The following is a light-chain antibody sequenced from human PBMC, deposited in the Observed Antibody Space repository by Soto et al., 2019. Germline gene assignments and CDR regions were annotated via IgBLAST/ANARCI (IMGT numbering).Light chain of an antibody. V-gene: IGLV2-8*01. Sequence: QSALTQPPSASGSPGQSVTISCTGTSSDFGGYNYVSWYHQHPGKAPKLVIYEVTKRPSGVPDRFSGSKSGNTASLTVSGLQAEDEADYYCSSYVGSMVFGGGTKLTVL. CDR3: SSYVGSMV. CDR2: EVT. J-gene: IGLJ2*01. CDR1: SSDFGGYNY.